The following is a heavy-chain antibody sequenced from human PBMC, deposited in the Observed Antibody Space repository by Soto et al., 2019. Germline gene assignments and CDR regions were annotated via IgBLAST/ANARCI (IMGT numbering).Heavy chain of an antibody. CDR3: ARVPPYCSSTSCYGGYFDY. CDR1: GGSISSYY. V-gene: IGHV4-59*01. D-gene: IGHD2-2*01. Sequence: TSETLSLTCTVSGGSISSYYWSWIRQPPGKGLEWIGYIYYSGSTNYNPSLKSRVTISVDTSKNQFSLKLSSVTAADTAVYYCARVPPYCSSTSCYGGYFDYWGQGTLVTVSS. CDR2: IYYSGST. J-gene: IGHJ4*02.